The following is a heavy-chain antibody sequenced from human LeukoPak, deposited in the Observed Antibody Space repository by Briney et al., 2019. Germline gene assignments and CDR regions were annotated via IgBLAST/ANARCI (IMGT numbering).Heavy chain of an antibody. D-gene: IGHD5-12*01. J-gene: IGHJ4*02. V-gene: IGHV4-61*02. CDR3: AREGGSSGDATGYFDY. CDR1: GGSISSGTYY. CDR2: IYPSGST. Sequence: PSETLSLTCTVSGGSISSGTYYWSWIRQPAGKGLEWIGRIYPSGSTNYSPSLKSRVTISVDTSKNQFSLKLNSVTAADTAVYYCAREGGSSGDATGYFDYWGLGTLVTVSS.